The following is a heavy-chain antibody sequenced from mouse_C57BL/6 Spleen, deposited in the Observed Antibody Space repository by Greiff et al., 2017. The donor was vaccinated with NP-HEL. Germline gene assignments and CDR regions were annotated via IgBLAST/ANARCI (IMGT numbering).Heavy chain of an antibody. CDR3: ARSENGYYLDY. CDR1: GYAFTNYL. CDR2: INPGSGGT. Sequence: VQLQQSGAELVRPGTSVKVSCKASGYAFTNYLIEWVKQRPGQGLEWIGVINPGSGGTNYNEKFKGKATLTADKSSSTAYMQLSSLTSEDSAVYFCARSENGYYLDYWGQGTTLTVSS. V-gene: IGHV1-54*01. J-gene: IGHJ2*01.